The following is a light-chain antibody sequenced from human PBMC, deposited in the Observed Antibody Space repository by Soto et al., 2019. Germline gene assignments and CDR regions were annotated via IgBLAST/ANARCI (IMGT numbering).Light chain of an antibody. J-gene: IGKJ1*01. V-gene: IGKV1-17*03. CDR1: QDISNF. CDR3: QQYGSSPRT. Sequence: DIQMTQSPSDMSASVGDRVTITCRASQDISNFLVWFQQRPGKVPKRLMYSANRLESGVPSRFSGSGSGTEFTLTISRLEPEDFAVYCCQQYGSSPRTFGQGTKVEIK. CDR2: SAN.